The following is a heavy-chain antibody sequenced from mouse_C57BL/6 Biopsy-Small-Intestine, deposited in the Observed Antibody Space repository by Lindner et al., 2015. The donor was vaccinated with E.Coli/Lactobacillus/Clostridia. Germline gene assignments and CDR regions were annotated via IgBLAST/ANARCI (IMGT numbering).Heavy chain of an antibody. J-gene: IGHJ1*01. CDR3: ASRAGTKIRYFDV. V-gene: IGHV1-84*01. CDR1: GYTFTDYY. D-gene: IGHD3-3*01. Sequence: VQLQESGPELVKPGASVKISCKASGYTFTDYYINWVKQRPGQGLEWIGWIYPGSDNTKYNEKFKGKATLTVDTSSSTAYMQLSSLTSEDSAVFFCASRAGTKIRYFDVWGAGTTVTVSS. CDR2: IYPGSDNT.